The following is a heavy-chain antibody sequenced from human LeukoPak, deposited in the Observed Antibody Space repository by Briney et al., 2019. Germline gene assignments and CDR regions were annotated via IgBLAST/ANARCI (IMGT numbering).Heavy chain of an antibody. CDR2: IYYSGST. D-gene: IGHD2-15*01. J-gene: IGHJ4*02. CDR1: GGSISSSSYY. Sequence: SETLSLTCTVSGGSISSSSYYWGWIRQPPGKGLEWIGSIYYSGSTYYNPSLKSRVTISVDTSKNQFSLKLSSVTAADTAVYYCARGLAPVTPRRYCSGGSCYSPFDYWGQGTLVTVSS. CDR3: ARGLAPVTPRRYCSGGSCYSPFDY. V-gene: IGHV4-39*07.